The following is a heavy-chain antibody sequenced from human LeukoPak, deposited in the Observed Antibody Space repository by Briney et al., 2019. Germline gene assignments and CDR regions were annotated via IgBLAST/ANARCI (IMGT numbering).Heavy chain of an antibody. Sequence: ASVKVSCKASGYTFTSYGLTWVRQAPGQGLEWMGRINPNSGGTNCRVTMTRDTSISTAYMELSRLRSDDTAVYYCARVRSSSREDYWGQGTLVTVSS. V-gene: IGHV1-2*06. D-gene: IGHD6-13*01. CDR3: ARVRSSSREDY. J-gene: IGHJ4*02. CDR2: INPNSGGT. CDR1: GYTFTSYG.